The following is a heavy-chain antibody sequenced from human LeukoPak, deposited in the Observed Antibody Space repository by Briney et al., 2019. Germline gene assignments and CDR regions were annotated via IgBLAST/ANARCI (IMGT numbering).Heavy chain of an antibody. J-gene: IGHJ4*02. V-gene: IGHV3-73*01. Sequence: GGSLRLSCAASGFTLSGSAMHWVRQASGKGLEWVGRIRSKANSYATAYAASVKGRFTISRDDSKNTAYLQMNSLKTEDTAVYYCTSRGGDFDYWGQGTLVTVSS. CDR1: GFTLSGSA. CDR2: IRSKANSYAT. CDR3: TSRGGDFDY. D-gene: IGHD1-26*01.